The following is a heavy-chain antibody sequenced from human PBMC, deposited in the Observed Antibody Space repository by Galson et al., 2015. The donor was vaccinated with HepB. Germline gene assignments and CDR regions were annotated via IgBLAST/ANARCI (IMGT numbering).Heavy chain of an antibody. CDR2: IIPIFGTA. J-gene: IGHJ1*01. Sequence: SVKVSCKASGGTFSSYAISWVRQAPGQGLEWMGGIIPIFGTANYAQKFQGRVTITADESTSTAYIELSSLRSEDTAVYYCASSSGSSPLYFQHWGQGTLVTVSS. CDR3: ASSSGSSPLYFQH. CDR1: GGTFSSYA. D-gene: IGHD1-26*01. V-gene: IGHV1-69*13.